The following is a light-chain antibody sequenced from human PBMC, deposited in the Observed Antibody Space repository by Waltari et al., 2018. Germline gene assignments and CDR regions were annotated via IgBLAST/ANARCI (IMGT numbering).Light chain of an antibody. V-gene: IGKV3-15*01. CDR1: QSVRAN. CDR2: GAS. J-gene: IGKJ4*01. Sequence: EKVMTQSPATLSVSPGERATLSCRASQSVRANLAWYQQKPGQAPRLLIYGASTRAAGIPARFSGSGSGTESSLTISSLQSEDFAVYYCQQYDIWPLTFGGGTKVEIK. CDR3: QQYDIWPLT.